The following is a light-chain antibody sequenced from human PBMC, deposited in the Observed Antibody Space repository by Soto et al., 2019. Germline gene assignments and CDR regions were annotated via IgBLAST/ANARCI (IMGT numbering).Light chain of an antibody. J-gene: IGLJ7*01. CDR2: NTN. Sequence: QAVVTQEPSFSVSPGGTVTLTCCLTSGSVSTRNYPSWYQQIPGQAPRTLIYNTNTRCSGVPDRFSGSILGNKAALPITGAQAEDDSDYYCVLSVGSGIHGVFGGGTQLTVL. CDR1: SGSVSTRNY. V-gene: IGLV8-61*01. CDR3: VLSVGSGIHGV.